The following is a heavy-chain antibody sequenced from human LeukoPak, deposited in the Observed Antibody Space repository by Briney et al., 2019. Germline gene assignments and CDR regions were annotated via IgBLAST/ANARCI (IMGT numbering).Heavy chain of an antibody. D-gene: IGHD3-16*02. CDR1: GFTFCSYA. CDR2: ISGSGDTK. V-gene: IGHV3-23*01. Sequence: QPGGALRLSCGVSGFTFCSYAMSLGRQGPGKGVKWVSSISGSGDTKYYADPVKGRFTISRDNSKNTLYLQMSSLRVEDTAVYYCAKGGSYQYSDYWGQGSLVTVSS. J-gene: IGHJ4*02. CDR3: AKGGSYQYSDY.